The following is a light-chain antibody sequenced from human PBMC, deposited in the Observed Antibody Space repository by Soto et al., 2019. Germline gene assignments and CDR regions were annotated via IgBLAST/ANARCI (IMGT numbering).Light chain of an antibody. CDR1: QIISSSY. V-gene: IGKV3-20*01. CDR2: GAS. J-gene: IGKJ3*01. Sequence: PGERATLSCRASQIISSSYLAWYQQRPGQAPRLLIFGASYRATGIPDRFSGSGSGTDFTLTISRLEPEDFAVYYCQQYSSSPPEFTFGPGTKVDIK. CDR3: QQYSSSPPEFT.